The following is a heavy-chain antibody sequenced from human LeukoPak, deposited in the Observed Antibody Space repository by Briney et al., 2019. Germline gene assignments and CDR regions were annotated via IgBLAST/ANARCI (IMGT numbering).Heavy chain of an antibody. CDR2: FDPEDGET. CDR1: GYTLTELS. V-gene: IGHV1-24*01. D-gene: IGHD6-13*01. Sequence: ASVKVSCEVSGYTLTELSMHWVGQAPGKGLEWMGGFDPEDGETIYAQKFQGRVTMTEDTSTDTAYMELSSLRSEDTAVYYCATEQAAANDAFDIWGQGTMVTVSS. J-gene: IGHJ3*02. CDR3: ATEQAAANDAFDI.